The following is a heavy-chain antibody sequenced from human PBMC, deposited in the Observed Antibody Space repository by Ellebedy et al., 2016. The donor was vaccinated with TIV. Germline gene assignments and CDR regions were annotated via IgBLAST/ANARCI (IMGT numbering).Heavy chain of an antibody. CDR3: ASRGYTYGYYLDY. J-gene: IGHJ4*02. D-gene: IGHD5-18*01. CDR2: IYPADSDT. Sequence: GESLKISXKASGYTFTTYAIAWVRQMPGKGLEWMGIIYPADSDTIYSPSFQGQVTISVDKSINTAYLQWNSLEASDTAMYYCASRGYTYGYYLDYWGQGTLVTVSS. V-gene: IGHV5-51*01. CDR1: GYTFTTYA.